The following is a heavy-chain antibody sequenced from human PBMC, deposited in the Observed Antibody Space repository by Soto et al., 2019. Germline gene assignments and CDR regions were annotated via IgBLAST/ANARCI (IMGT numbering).Heavy chain of an antibody. CDR1: GFTFSSYG. D-gene: IGHD3-10*01. CDR3: ARDLELWFGPSIGY. CDR2: IWYDGSNK. Sequence: PGGSLRLSCAASGFTFSSYGMHWVRQAPGKGLEWVAVIWYDGSNKYYADSVKGRFTISRDNSKNTLYLQMNSLRAEDTAVYYCARDLELWFGPSIGYWGQGTLVTVSS. V-gene: IGHV3-33*01. J-gene: IGHJ4*02.